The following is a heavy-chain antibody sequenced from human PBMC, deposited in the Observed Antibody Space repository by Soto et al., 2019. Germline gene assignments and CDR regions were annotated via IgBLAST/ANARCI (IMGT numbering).Heavy chain of an antibody. V-gene: IGHV3-23*01. J-gene: IGHJ4*02. Sequence: GGSLRLSCAASGFTVSSNYMGWVRQASGKGLEWVSDISASGSRSTYADFVRGRFTVSRDNSNNTLFLQMNSLTVEDTAVYYCAKSRLVMTSSSFDSWGQGALVTVSS. CDR2: ISASGSRS. D-gene: IGHD2-21*02. CDR3: AKSRLVMTSSSFDS. CDR1: GFTVSSNY.